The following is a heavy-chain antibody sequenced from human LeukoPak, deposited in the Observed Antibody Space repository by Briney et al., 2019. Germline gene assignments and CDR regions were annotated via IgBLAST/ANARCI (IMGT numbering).Heavy chain of an antibody. CDR3: ARNYYDSSGYYYYYYYMDV. CDR1: GGSITGGGYY. CDR2: IYYSGTT. V-gene: IGHV4-39*07. Sequence: SETLSLTCTVSGGSITGGGYYWGWIRQPPGKGLEWIGSIYYSGTTYFNPSLKSRVTISVDTSKNQFSLKLSSVTAADTAVYYCARNYYDSSGYYYYYYYMDVWGKGTTVTISS. D-gene: IGHD3-22*01. J-gene: IGHJ6*03.